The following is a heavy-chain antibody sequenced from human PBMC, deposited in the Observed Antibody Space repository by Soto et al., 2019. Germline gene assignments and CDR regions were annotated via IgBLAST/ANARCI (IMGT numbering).Heavy chain of an antibody. Sequence: SETLSLTCTVSGGSISSSSYYWGWIRQPPGKGLEWIGSIYYSGSTYYNPSLKSRVTISVDTSKNQFSLKLSSVTAADTAVYYCAREKIFGVVTGDYWGQGTLVTVSS. D-gene: IGHD3-3*01. CDR3: AREKIFGVVTGDY. V-gene: IGHV4-39*02. J-gene: IGHJ4*02. CDR1: GGSISSSSYY. CDR2: IYYSGST.